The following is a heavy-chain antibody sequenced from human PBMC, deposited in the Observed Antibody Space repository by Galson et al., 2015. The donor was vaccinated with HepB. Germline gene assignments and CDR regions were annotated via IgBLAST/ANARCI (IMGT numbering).Heavy chain of an antibody. CDR1: GYTFTSYA. Sequence: SVKVSCKASGYTFTSYAMHWVRQAPGQRLEWMGWINAGNGNTKYSQKFQGRVTITRDTSASTAYMELSSLRSEDTAVYYCATASGYCSSTSCYTRNWFDPWGQGTLVTVSS. CDR2: INAGNGNT. CDR3: ATASGYCSSTSCYTRNWFDP. J-gene: IGHJ5*02. V-gene: IGHV1-3*01. D-gene: IGHD2-2*02.